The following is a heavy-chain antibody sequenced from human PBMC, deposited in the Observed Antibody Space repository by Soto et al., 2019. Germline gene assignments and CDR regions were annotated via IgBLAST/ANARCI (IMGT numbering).Heavy chain of an antibody. CDR2: IIPILGIA. V-gene: IGHV1-69*02. CDR1: GGTFSSYT. CDR3: ARCFWSGYTHYYYYYMDV. Sequence: GASVKVSCKASGGTFSSYTISWVRQAPGQGLEWMGRIIPILGIANYAQKFQGRVTITADKSTSTAYMELSSLRSEDTAVYYCARCFWSGYTHYYYYYMDVWGKGTKVTVSS. D-gene: IGHD3-3*01. J-gene: IGHJ6*03.